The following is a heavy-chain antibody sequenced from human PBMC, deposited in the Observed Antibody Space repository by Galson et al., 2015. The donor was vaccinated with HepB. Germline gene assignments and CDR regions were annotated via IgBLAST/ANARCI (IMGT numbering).Heavy chain of an antibody. D-gene: IGHD2-15*01. V-gene: IGHV3-21*01. Sequence: SLRLSCAASGFTFSSYSMNWVRQAPGKGLEWVSSISSSSSSYIYYADSVKGRFTISRDNAKNSLYLQMNSLRAEDTAVYYCARDTLGYCSGGSCYSGSFDYWGQGTLVTVSS. CDR2: ISSSSSSYI. J-gene: IGHJ4*02. CDR1: GFTFSSYS. CDR3: ARDTLGYCSGGSCYSGSFDY.